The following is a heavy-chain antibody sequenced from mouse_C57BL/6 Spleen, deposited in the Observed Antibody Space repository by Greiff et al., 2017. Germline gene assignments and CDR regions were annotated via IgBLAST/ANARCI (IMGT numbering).Heavy chain of an antibody. CDR2: ISSGSSSN. Sequence: EVKLMEPGGGLVKPGGSLKLSCAASGFTFSDYGMHWVRQAPEKGLEWVAYISSGSSSNNYADTVKGRFTISRDNAKNTLFLQMTSLRSEDTAMYYCANYYGSNYPSWFAYWGQGTLVTVSA. CDR3: ANYYGSNYPSWFAY. V-gene: IGHV5-17*01. CDR1: GFTFSDYG. J-gene: IGHJ3*01. D-gene: IGHD1-1*01.